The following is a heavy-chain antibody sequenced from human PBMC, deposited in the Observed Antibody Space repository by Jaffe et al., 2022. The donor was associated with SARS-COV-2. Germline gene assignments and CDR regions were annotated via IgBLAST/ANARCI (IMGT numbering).Heavy chain of an antibody. V-gene: IGHV3-30*18. CDR2: ISYDGSNK. Sequence: QVQLVESGGGVVQPGRSLRLSCAASGFTFSSYGMHWVRQAPGKGLEWVAVISYDGSNKYYADSVKGRFTISRDNSKNTLYLQMNSLRAEDTAVYYCAKETFREAVAGPDYWGQGTLVTVSS. D-gene: IGHD6-19*01. J-gene: IGHJ4*02. CDR3: AKETFREAVAGPDY. CDR1: GFTFSSYG.